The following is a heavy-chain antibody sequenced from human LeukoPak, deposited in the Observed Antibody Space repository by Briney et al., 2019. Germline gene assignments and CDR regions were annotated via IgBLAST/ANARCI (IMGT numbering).Heavy chain of an antibody. D-gene: IGHD3-22*01. CDR3: AKSAGYYSDSSGYYRYFQR. V-gene: IGHV3-66*01. CDR2: IYSGGST. CDR1: GFTVSSNY. J-gene: IGHJ1*01. Sequence: GGSLRLPCAASGFTVSSNYMSWVRQAPGKGLEWVSVIYSGGSTYYADSVKGRFTISRDNSKNTLYLQMNSLRAEDTAVYYCAKSAGYYSDSSGYYRYFQRWGQGTLVTVSS.